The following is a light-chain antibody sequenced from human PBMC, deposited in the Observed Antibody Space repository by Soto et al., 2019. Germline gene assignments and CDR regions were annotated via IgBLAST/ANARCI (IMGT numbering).Light chain of an antibody. V-gene: IGLV2-8*01. CDR2: EVS. Sequence: QSALTQPPSASGSPGQSVTISCTGTSSDVGAYKYVSWYQQYPGKAPKLMIYEVSKRPSGVPDRFSGSKSGNTASLTVSGLQGEDGGDYFCPSYVGRDLWVFGGGAQLTVL. J-gene: IGLJ3*02. CDR1: SSDVGAYKY. CDR3: PSYVGRDLWV.